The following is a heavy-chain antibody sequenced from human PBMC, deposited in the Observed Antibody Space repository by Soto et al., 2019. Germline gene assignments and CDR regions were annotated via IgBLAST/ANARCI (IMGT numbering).Heavy chain of an antibody. Sequence: GESLKISCKGPGYSFTSYWISWVRQMPGKGLEWMGRIDPSDSYTNYSPSFQGHVTISADKSISTAYLQWSSLKASDTAMYYCARLGGGSGSYYKSGGMDVWGQGTTVTVSS. CDR3: ARLGGGSGSYYKSGGMDV. CDR2: IDPSDSYT. D-gene: IGHD3-10*01. V-gene: IGHV5-10-1*01. J-gene: IGHJ6*02. CDR1: GYSFTSYW.